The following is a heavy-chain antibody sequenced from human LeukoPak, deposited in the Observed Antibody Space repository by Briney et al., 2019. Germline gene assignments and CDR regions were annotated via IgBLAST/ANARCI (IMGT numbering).Heavy chain of an antibody. J-gene: IGHJ4*02. CDR3: ARTITAAPGPNDY. V-gene: IGHV4-38-2*02. Sequence: SETLSLTCTVSDYSISSGYYWGWIRQPPGKGLEWIGSIYHSGSTYYNPSLKNRVTISVDTSENQFSLKLSSVTAADTAMYYCARTITAAPGPNDYWGQGTLVTVSS. CDR2: IYHSGST. CDR1: DYSISSGYY. D-gene: IGHD6-13*01.